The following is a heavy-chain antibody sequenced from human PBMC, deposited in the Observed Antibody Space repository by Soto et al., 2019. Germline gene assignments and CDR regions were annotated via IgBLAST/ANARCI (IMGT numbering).Heavy chain of an antibody. V-gene: IGHV4-39*07. Sequence: PSETLSLTCTVSGGSISSSSYYWGWIRQPPGKGLEWIGSIYYSGSTYYNPSLKSRVTISVDTSKNQFSLKLSSVTAADTAVYYCARVTKLNVVTGAEYFQHWGQGTLVTVSS. J-gene: IGHJ1*01. D-gene: IGHD2-21*02. CDR3: ARVTKLNVVTGAEYFQH. CDR2: IYYSGST. CDR1: GGSISSSSYY.